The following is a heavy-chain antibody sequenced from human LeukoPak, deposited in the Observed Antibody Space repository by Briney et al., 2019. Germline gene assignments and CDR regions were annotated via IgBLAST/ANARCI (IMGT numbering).Heavy chain of an antibody. CDR1: GGSFSGYY. J-gene: IGHJ6*02. CDR3: AVRWDRTTVTPSYYYGMDV. Sequence: PSETLPLTCAVYGGSFSGYYWSWTRQPPGKGLEWIGEINHSGSTNYNPSLKSRVTISVDTSKNQFSLKLSSVTAADTAVYYCAVRWDRTTVTPSYYYGMDVWGQGTTVTVSS. D-gene: IGHD4-17*01. CDR2: INHSGST. V-gene: IGHV4-34*01.